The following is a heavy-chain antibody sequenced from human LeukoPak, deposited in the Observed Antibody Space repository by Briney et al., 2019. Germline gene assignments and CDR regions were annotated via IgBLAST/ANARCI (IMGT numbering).Heavy chain of an antibody. CDR2: ITAYNGNT. J-gene: IGHJ4*02. CDR1: GYTFTSYG. D-gene: IGHD6-19*01. V-gene: IGHV1-18*01. CDR3: VRKGSSGLTFDY. Sequence: ASVKVSCRASGYTFTSYGISWVRQAPGQGLEWMGWITAYNGNTNYAQKLQGRVTMTTDTSTSTAYMELRSLRSDDTAVYYCVRKGSSGLTFDYWGQGTLVTVSS.